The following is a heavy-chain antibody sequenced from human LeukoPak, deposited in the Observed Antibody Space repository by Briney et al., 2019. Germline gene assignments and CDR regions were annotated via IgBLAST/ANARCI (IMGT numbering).Heavy chain of an antibody. CDR3: ARAPYYYDSSGYMDSFDP. CDR2: INWNGGST. Sequence: PGGSLRLSCAASGFTFADYGMSWVRQAPGKGLEWVSGINWNGGSTGYADSVKGRFTISRDNAKNSLYLQMNSLRAEDTALYHCARAPYYYDSSGYMDSFDPWGQGTLVTVSS. CDR1: GFTFADYG. V-gene: IGHV3-20*01. D-gene: IGHD3-22*01. J-gene: IGHJ5*02.